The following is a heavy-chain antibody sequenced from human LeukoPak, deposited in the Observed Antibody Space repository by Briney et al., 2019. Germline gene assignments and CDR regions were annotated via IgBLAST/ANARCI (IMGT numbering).Heavy chain of an antibody. D-gene: IGHD6-13*01. J-gene: IGHJ4*02. Sequence: SETLSLTCTVSGGSISNYYWSWIRQPPGEGLEWIGYIYYSGRTNYNPSLKSRVTISVDTSKNQFSLKLSSVTAADTAVYYCARGTAAAEDSWGQGTLVTVSS. CDR3: ARGTAAAEDS. V-gene: IGHV4-59*01. CDR1: GGSISNYY. CDR2: IYYSGRT.